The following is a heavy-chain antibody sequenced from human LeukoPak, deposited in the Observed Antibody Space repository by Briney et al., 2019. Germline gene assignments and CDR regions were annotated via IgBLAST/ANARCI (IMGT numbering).Heavy chain of an antibody. CDR2: ISAYNGNT. Sequence: ASVKVSCKASGYTFTSYDISWVRQAPGQGLEWMGWISAYNGNTNYAQKLQGRVTMTTDTSTSTAYMELRSLRSDDTAVYYCARAHQYSSSWSRLGYWGQGTLVTVSS. J-gene: IGHJ4*02. CDR3: ARAHQYSSSWSRLGY. V-gene: IGHV1-18*01. D-gene: IGHD6-13*01. CDR1: GYTFTSYD.